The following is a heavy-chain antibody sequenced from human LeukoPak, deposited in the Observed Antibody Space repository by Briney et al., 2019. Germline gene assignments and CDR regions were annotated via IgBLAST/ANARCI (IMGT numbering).Heavy chain of an antibody. CDR1: GFTFSSYA. CDR3: AKQVADIVVVPAAPFDY. D-gene: IGHD2-2*01. Sequence: GGSLRLSCAASGFTFSSYAMSWVRQAPGKGLEWVSAISGSGGSTYYADSVKGRFAISRDNSKNTLYLQMNSLRAEDTAVYYCAKQVADIVVVPAAPFDYWGQGTLVTVSS. V-gene: IGHV3-23*01. J-gene: IGHJ4*02. CDR2: ISGSGGST.